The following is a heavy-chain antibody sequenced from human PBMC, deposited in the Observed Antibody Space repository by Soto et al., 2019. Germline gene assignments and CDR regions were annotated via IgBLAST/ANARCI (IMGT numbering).Heavy chain of an antibody. Sequence: QLHLVQSGAVVKKPGASVTASCSASGYPVTAYYMHWVRQAPGRGLLWMGGINPATGAAKYTQTFQGRVTMDRDTSAWTVFMELSGLTSGDTGVFYCARVGGVGGAGSAAFDMWGQGTVVTVSS. CDR2: INPATGAA. D-gene: IGHD3-16*01. CDR3: ARVGGVGGAGSAAFDM. V-gene: IGHV1-2*02. CDR1: GYPVTAYY. J-gene: IGHJ3*02.